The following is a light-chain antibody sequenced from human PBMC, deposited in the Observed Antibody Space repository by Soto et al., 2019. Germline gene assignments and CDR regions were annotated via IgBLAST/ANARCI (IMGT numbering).Light chain of an antibody. CDR1: QSVSSSY. V-gene: IGKV3-20*01. CDR2: GAS. CDR3: QQFGTSPWT. Sequence: EIVLTQSPGTLSLSPGERATLSCRASQSVSSSYLAWYQQKPGQAPRILIYGASSRATGIPDRVSGSASGTDFTLTISRLEPEDFAVYYCQQFGTSPWTFGQGTKVEIK. J-gene: IGKJ1*01.